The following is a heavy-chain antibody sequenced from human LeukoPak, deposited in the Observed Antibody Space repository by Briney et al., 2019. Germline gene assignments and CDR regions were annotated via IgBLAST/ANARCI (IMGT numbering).Heavy chain of an antibody. V-gene: IGHV3-7*01. CDR3: ARGHYDILTGRDAFDI. J-gene: IGHJ3*02. D-gene: IGHD3-9*01. CDR2: IKQDGSEK. Sequence: GGSLRLSCAVSGFSFDTYWMTWVRQAPGKGLEWVANIKQDGSEKYYVDSVKGRFTISRDNSKNTLYLQMNSLRAEDTAVYYCARGHYDILTGRDAFDIWGQGTMVTVSS. CDR1: GFSFDTYW.